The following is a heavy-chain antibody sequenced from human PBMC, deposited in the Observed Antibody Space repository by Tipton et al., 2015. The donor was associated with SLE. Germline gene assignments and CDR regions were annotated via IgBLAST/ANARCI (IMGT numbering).Heavy chain of an antibody. V-gene: IGHV4-34*01. CDR3: ATWRRPYYYYGMDV. CDR2: INHSGST. Sequence: TLSLTCAVYGGSFSGYYWSWIRQPPGKGLEWIGEINHSGSTNYNPPLKSRVTISVDTPKNQFSLRLSSVTAADTAVYYCATWRRPYYYYGMDVWGQGTTVTVSS. J-gene: IGHJ6*02. D-gene: IGHD1-1*01. CDR1: GGSFSGYY.